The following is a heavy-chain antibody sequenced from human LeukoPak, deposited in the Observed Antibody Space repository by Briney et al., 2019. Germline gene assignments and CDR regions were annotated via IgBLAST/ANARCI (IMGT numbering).Heavy chain of an antibody. D-gene: IGHD4-23*01. CDR1: GFTFSDTY. CDR3: ARGLRWNDY. CDR2: ISISASTT. Sequence: PGGSLRLSCAASGFTFSDTYMSWIRQAPGKGLEWVSYISISASTTYYTDSVKGRFTISRDNAKNSLYLQLNSLRAEDTAVYYCARGLRWNDYWGQGTLVAVSS. V-gene: IGHV3-11*04. J-gene: IGHJ4*02.